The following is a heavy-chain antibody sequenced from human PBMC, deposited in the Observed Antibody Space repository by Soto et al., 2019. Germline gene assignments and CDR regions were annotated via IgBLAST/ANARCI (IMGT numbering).Heavy chain of an antibody. CDR1: GFIFSSHT. V-gene: IGHV3-21*01. CDR2: ISASSTYI. Sequence: GGSLRLSCAASGFIFSSHTMNWVRQVPGKGLEWVSSISASSTYIYYAGSLKGRFTISRDNAYNSLYLQVSSLRAEDTAVYYCARGWLRDPWMYWGQGTLVTVSS. J-gene: IGHJ4*02. CDR3: ARGWLRDPWMY. D-gene: IGHD5-12*01.